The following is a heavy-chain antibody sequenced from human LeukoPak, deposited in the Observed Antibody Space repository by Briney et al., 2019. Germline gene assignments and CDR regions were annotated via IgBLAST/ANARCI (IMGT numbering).Heavy chain of an antibody. CDR2: IKSKTDGGTT. CDR1: GFTFSNAW. CDR3: AKDVYCGGDCYSAPFDY. D-gene: IGHD2-21*02. Sequence: NPGGSLRLSCAASGFTFSNAWMSWVRQAPGKGLEWVGRIKSKTDGGTTDYAAPVKGRFTISRDDSKNTLYLQMNSLRAEDTAVYYCAKDVYCGGDCYSAPFDYWGQGTLVTVSS. J-gene: IGHJ4*02. V-gene: IGHV3-15*01.